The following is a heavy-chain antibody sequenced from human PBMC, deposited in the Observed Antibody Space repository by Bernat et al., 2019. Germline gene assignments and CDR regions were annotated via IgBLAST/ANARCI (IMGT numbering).Heavy chain of an antibody. Sequence: EVQLVQSGAEVKKPGESLRISCKGSGYSFTSYWISWVRQMPGKGLEWMGRIDPSDSYTHYSPSFQGHVTISADKSISTAYLQWSSLKASDTAMYYCARTDYDFWSGYPYYYYMDVWGKGTTVTVSS. D-gene: IGHD3-3*01. V-gene: IGHV5-10-1*03. CDR3: ARTDYDFWSGYPYYYYMDV. J-gene: IGHJ6*03. CDR2: IDPSDSYT. CDR1: GYSFTSYW.